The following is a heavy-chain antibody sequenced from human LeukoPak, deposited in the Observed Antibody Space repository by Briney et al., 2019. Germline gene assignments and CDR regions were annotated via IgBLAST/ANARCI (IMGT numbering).Heavy chain of an antibody. CDR1: GGTFSSYA. J-gene: IGHJ4*02. V-gene: IGHV1-69*04. D-gene: IGHD3-10*01. Sequence: GASVKVSCKASGGTFSSYAISWVRQAPGQGLEWMGRIIPILGIANYAQKFQGRVTITADKSTSTAYMELSSLRSEDTAVYYCARAEYYGSGSYYNDYWGQGTLVTVSS. CDR3: ARAEYYGSGSYYNDY. CDR2: IIPILGIA.